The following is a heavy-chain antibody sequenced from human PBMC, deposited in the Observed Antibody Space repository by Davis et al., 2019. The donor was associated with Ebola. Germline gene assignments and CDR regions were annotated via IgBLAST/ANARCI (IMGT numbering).Heavy chain of an antibody. D-gene: IGHD6-13*01. J-gene: IGHJ6*02. V-gene: IGHV4-30-4*01. CDR1: GGSISSGDYY. CDR2: IYYSGST. CDR3: ARGRTSWSYGAAGSYYYYYGMDV. Sequence: MPSETLSLTCTVSGGSISSGDYYWSWIRQPPGKGLEWIGYIYYSGSTYYNPSLKSRVTISVDTSKNQFSLKLSSVTAADTAVYYCARGRTSWSYGAAGSYYYYYGMDVWGQGTTVTVSS.